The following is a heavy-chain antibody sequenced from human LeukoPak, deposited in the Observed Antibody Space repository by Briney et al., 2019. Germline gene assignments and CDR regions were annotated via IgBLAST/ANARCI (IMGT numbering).Heavy chain of an antibody. D-gene: IGHD3-9*01. J-gene: IGHJ6*02. CDR1: GYSFTSYW. CDR2: IYPGDSDT. V-gene: IGHV5-51*01. CDR3: ARLPLRYFDWSYYYCGMDV. Sequence: GESLKISCKGSGYSFTSYWIGWVRQMPGKGLEWMGIIYPGDSDTRYSPSFQGQVTISADKSISTAYLQWSSLKASDTAMYYCARLPLRYFDWSYYYCGMDVWGQGTTVTVSS.